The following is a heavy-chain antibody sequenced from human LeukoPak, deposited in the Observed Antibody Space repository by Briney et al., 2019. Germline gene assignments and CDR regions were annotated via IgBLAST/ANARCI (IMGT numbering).Heavy chain of an antibody. CDR2: ISYDGSNK. D-gene: IGHD6-6*01. J-gene: IGHJ3*02. Sequence: GGSLRLSCAASEFTFSTYAMHWVRQAPGKGLEWVAVISYDGSNKYYADSVKGRFTISRDNSKNTLYLQMNSLRAEDTAVYYCARDLVGSSWSAGIWGQGTMVTVSS. CDR1: EFTFSTYA. CDR3: ARDLVGSSWSAGI. V-gene: IGHV3-30-3*01.